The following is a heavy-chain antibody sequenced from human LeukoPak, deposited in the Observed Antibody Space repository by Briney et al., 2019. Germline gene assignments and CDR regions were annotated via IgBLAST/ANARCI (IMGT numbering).Heavy chain of an antibody. CDR1: GFTFSSYW. CDR3: ARYFWSGYYPIDF. V-gene: IGHV3-7*01. Sequence: GGSLRLSCAASGFTFSSYWMSGVRQAPGKGRNWVANINQDGSEKYYVDSVRGRFTVSRDNAKNSLYLLMNSLRAEDTAVYYCARYFWSGYYPIDFWGQGTLVTVSS. D-gene: IGHD3-3*01. J-gene: IGHJ4*02. CDR2: INQDGSEK.